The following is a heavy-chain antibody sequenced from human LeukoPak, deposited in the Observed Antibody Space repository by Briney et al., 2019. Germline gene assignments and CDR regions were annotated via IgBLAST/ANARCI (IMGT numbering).Heavy chain of an antibody. Sequence: PSETLSLTCAVYGGSFSGYYWNWIRQPPGKGLEWIGEINHSGSTNYNPSLKSRVTISVDTSKNQFSLKLSSVTAADTAVYYCVVWFGELSVHYGMDVWGQGTTVTVSS. V-gene: IGHV4-34*01. CDR1: GGSFSGYY. J-gene: IGHJ6*02. CDR2: INHSGST. D-gene: IGHD3-10*01. CDR3: VVWFGELSVHYGMDV.